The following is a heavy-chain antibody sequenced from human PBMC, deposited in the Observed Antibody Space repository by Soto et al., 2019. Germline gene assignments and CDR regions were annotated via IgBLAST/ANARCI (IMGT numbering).Heavy chain of an antibody. CDR1: GGTFSSYS. D-gene: IGHD3-10*01. J-gene: IGHJ6*02. Sequence: SVKVSCKASGGTFSSYSISWVRQSPVQGLEWMGGIIPIFGTANYAQKFQGRVTITADESTSTAYMELSSLRSEDTAVYYCASALLYYYGSGSYYNDYYYYGMDVWGQGTTVTVS. CDR3: ASALLYYYGSGSYYNDYYYYGMDV. V-gene: IGHV1-69*13. CDR2: IIPIFGTA.